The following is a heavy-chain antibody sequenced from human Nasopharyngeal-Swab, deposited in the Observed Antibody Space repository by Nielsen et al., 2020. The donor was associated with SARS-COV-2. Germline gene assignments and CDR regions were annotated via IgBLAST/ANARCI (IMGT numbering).Heavy chain of an antibody. J-gene: IGHJ3*02. D-gene: IGHD1-26*01. V-gene: IGHV1-3*01. CDR2: INAGNGNT. CDR1: GYTFTSYA. CDR3: ARSAVHSGSYYGRLDAFDI. Sequence: ASVKVSCKASGYTFTSYAMHWVRQAPGQRLEWMGWINAGNGNTKYSQKFQGRVTITRDTSASTAYMELSSLRSEDTAVYYCARSAVHSGSYYGRLDAFDIWGQGTMVTFSS.